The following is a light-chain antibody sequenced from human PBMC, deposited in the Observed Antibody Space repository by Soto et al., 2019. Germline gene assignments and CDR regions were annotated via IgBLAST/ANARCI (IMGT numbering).Light chain of an antibody. CDR1: QTVNTY. V-gene: IGKV1-39*01. CDR2: AAS. Sequence: DIKMTQSPSSLSASIGDRVTITCRASQTVNTYLHWYQQKPGKAPKLLIYAASNLQSGVPSRFSGSGSGTNFTLSLNSLQPEDFATYYCLQDHDDSWTFGQGTKVDIK. CDR3: LQDHDDSWT. J-gene: IGKJ1*01.